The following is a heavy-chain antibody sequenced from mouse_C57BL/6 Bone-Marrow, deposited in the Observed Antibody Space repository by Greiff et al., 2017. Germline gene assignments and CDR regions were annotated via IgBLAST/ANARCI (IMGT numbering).Heavy chain of an antibody. CDR2: ISYSGST. CDR1: GYSITSDY. Sequence: EVKLMESGPGLAKPSQTLSLTCSVTGYSITSDYWNWIRKFPGNKLEYMGYISYSGSTYYTPSLKSRLSITRDTAKNQYYLHLNSVTTENTATYYCAIYKWDYDNFDDWGKGTTLTVSS. CDR3: AIYKWDYDNFDD. V-gene: IGHV3-8*01. J-gene: IGHJ2*01. D-gene: IGHD2-4*01.